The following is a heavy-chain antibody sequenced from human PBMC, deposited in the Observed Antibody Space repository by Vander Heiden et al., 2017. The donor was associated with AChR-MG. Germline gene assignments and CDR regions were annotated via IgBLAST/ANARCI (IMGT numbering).Heavy chain of an antibody. CDR2: IRGSGGTT. CDR1: GFAFSLYG. V-gene: IGHV3-23*01. Sequence: EVQLLESGGGLVQPGGSLRLSCVASGFAFSLYGLPWVRQSPGKGLEWVSSIRGSGGTTQYADSVMGRFTISRDNSKNTLFLQMNSLRAEDTAVYYCGRDPNGDYIGTFDMWGQGTKVNVSS. CDR3: GRDPNGDYIGTFDM. J-gene: IGHJ3*02. D-gene: IGHD4-17*01.